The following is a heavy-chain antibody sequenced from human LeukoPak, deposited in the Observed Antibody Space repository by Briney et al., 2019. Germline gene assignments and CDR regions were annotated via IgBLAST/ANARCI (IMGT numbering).Heavy chain of an antibody. CDR2: ISGSGGST. D-gene: IGHD3-16*02. CDR3: AKQYYDYVWGSYRYGDY. CDR1: GFTFSSYA. J-gene: IGHJ4*02. V-gene: IGHV3-23*01. Sequence: PGGSLRLSCAASGFTFSSYAMSWVRQAPGKGLEWVSAISGSGGSTYYADSVKGRFTISRDNSKNTLYLQMNSLRAEDTAVYYCAKQYYDYVWGSYRYGDYWGQGTLVTVSS.